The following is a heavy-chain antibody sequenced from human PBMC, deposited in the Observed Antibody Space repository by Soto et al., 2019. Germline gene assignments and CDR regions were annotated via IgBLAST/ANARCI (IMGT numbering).Heavy chain of an antibody. Sequence: QVQLVQSGAEVKKPGASVKVSCKDSGYTLNEVAMHWVRQAPGKGLEWLGGFDPDEAETIYAQHFQGRVTMTEDTSTDTVYMELSSLRSEDTALYFCTTYHGDYNFDHWGQGTLVTVSS. CDR1: GYTLNEVA. V-gene: IGHV1-24*01. CDR2: FDPDEAET. D-gene: IGHD4-17*01. J-gene: IGHJ5*02. CDR3: TTYHGDYNFDH.